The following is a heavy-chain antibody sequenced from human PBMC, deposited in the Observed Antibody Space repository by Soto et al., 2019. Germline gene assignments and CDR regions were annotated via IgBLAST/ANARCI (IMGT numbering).Heavy chain of an antibody. CDR1: GYTFTSYA. CDR2: INAGNGNT. D-gene: IGHD4-17*01. V-gene: IGHV1-3*01. CDR3: ARGGDYGDYYDY. Sequence: GASVKVSCKASGYTFTSYAMHWVRQAPGQRLEWMGWINAGNGNTKYSQKFQGRVTITRDTSASTAYMELSSLRSEDTAVYYCARGGDYGDYYDYWGQGTLVTVSS. J-gene: IGHJ4*02.